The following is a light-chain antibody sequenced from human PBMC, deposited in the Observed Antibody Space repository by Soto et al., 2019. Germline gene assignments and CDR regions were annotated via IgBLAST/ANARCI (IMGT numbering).Light chain of an antibody. J-gene: IGLJ1*01. CDR2: DVS. Sequence: QSALTQPRSVSGSPGQSVTISCTGTSSDVGGYNYVSWYQQHPGKAPKLMIHDVSKRPSGVPDRFSGSKSGNTASLTISGLQAEDEADYYCCSYAGSYHVFGTGTKVTVL. CDR3: CSYAGSYHV. V-gene: IGLV2-11*01. CDR1: SSDVGGYNY.